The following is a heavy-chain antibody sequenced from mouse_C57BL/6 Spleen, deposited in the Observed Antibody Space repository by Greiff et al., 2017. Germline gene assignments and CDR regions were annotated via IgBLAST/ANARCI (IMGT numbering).Heavy chain of an antibody. Sequence: EVKLVESGEGLVKPGGSLKLSCAASGFTFSSYAMSWVRQTPEKRLEWVAYISSGGDYIYYADTVKGRFTISRDNARNTLYLQMSRLKSEDTAMYYCTRWLLQGAMDYWGQGTSVTVSS. D-gene: IGHD2-3*01. J-gene: IGHJ4*01. CDR3: TRWLLQGAMDY. V-gene: IGHV5-9-1*02. CDR2: ISSGGDYI. CDR1: GFTFSSYA.